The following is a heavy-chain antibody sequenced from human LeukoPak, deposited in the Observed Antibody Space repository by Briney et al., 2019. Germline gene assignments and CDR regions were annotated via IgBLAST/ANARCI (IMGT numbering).Heavy chain of an antibody. CDR2: ISYDGSNK. Sequence: GGSLRLSCAASGFTFSSYGMHWVRQAPGKGLEWVAVISYDGSNKYYADSVKGRFTISRDNSKNTLYLQMNSLRAEDTAVYYCARDGVAVTYYFDYWGQGTLVTVSS. CDR3: ARDGVAVTYYFDY. CDR1: GFTFSSYG. D-gene: IGHD2-15*01. J-gene: IGHJ4*02. V-gene: IGHV3-30*03.